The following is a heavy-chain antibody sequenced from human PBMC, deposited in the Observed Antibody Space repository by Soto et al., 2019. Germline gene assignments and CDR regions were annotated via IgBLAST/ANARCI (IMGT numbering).Heavy chain of an antibody. Sequence: GGSLRLSCAASGFTFSNAWMNWVRQAPGKGLEWVGRIKSKTDGGTTDYAAPVKGRFTISRDDSKNTLYLQMNSLKTEDTAVYYCTTTDPWYNWNYFLNWFDPWGQGTLVTVSS. V-gene: IGHV3-15*07. CDR2: IKSKTDGGTT. CDR3: TTTDPWYNWNYFLNWFDP. J-gene: IGHJ5*02. CDR1: GFTFSNAW. D-gene: IGHD1-7*01.